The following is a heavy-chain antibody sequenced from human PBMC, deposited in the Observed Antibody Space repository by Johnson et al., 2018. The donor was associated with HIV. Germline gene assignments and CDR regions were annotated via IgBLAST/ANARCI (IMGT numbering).Heavy chain of an antibody. CDR3: ARGGYCSGGRCYSIHAFDI. Sequence: QVQLVESGGGLVKPGGSLRLSCAASRFTFSDYYMSWIRQTPGKGLEWVAVISYDGSNKYYADSVKGRFTISRDNSKNTLYLQMNSLRAEDTAVYYCARGGYCSGGRCYSIHAFDILGQGTMVTVSS. D-gene: IGHD2-15*01. CDR1: RFTFSDYY. V-gene: IGHV3-30*03. J-gene: IGHJ3*02. CDR2: ISYDGSNK.